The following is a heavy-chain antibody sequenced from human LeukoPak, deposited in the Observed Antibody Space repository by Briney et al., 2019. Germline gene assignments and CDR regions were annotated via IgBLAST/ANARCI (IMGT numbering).Heavy chain of an antibody. CDR2: IKSKTDGGTT. CDR1: GFPFSNAW. J-gene: IGHJ4*02. Sequence: GGSLRLSCTASGFPFSNAWMNWVRQAPGKGLEWVGRIKSKTDGGTTVYAAPVKGRFTISRDDSENTVYLQMSSLQIEDTAVYYCITRANWGQGTLVTVSS. CDR3: ITRAN. V-gene: IGHV3-15*01.